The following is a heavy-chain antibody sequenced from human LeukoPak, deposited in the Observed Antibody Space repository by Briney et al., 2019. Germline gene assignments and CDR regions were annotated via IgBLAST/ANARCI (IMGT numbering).Heavy chain of an antibody. Sequence: ASVTVSCKASGYTFTSYGISWVRQAPGQGLEWMGWISAYNGNTNYAQKLQGRVTMTTDTSTSTAYMELRSLRSDDTAVYYCARDVSGYDSFDYWGQGTLVTVSS. J-gene: IGHJ4*02. CDR3: ARDVSGYDSFDY. V-gene: IGHV1-18*01. CDR2: ISAYNGNT. CDR1: GYTFTSYG. D-gene: IGHD5-12*01.